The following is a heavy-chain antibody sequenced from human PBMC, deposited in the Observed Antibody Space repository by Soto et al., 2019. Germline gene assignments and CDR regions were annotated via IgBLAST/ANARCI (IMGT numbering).Heavy chain of an antibody. V-gene: IGHV3-9*01. CDR3: AKDMTHDILTGYYDY. CDR2: ISWNSGSI. Sequence: EVQLLESGGGLVQPGRSLRLSCAASGFTFDDYAMHWVRQAPGKGLEWVSGISWNSGSIGYADSVKGRFTISRDNAKNSLYLQMNSLRAEDTALYYCAKDMTHDILTGYYDYWGQGTLVTVSS. D-gene: IGHD3-9*01. J-gene: IGHJ4*02. CDR1: GFTFDDYA.